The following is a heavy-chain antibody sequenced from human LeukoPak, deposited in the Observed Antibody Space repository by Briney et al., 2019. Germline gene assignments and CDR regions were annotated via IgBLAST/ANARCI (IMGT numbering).Heavy chain of an antibody. CDR2: IKQDGSEK. CDR1: GFTFSSYW. D-gene: IGHD3-16*01. J-gene: IGHJ4*02. CDR3: ARWGPDF. V-gene: IGHV3-7*01. Sequence: PGGSLRPSWAASGFTFSSYWMSWVRQAPGKGLEWVANIKQDGSEKYYLDSVKGRLTISRDNATKSLYLQMTSLRVEDTAVYYCARWGPDFWGQGTRV.